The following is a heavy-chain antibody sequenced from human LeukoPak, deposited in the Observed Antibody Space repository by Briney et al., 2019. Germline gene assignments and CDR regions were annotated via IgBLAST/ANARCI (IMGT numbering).Heavy chain of an antibody. CDR1: GGSISSGGYY. CDR3: ARIAAARIPPADY. CDR2: IYHSGST. V-gene: IGHV4-30-2*01. J-gene: IGHJ4*02. Sequence: SETLSLTCTVSGGSISSGGYYWSWVRQPPGKGLEWIGYIYHSGSTYYNPSLKSRVTISVDTSKNQFSLKLSSVTAADTAVYYCARIAAARIPPADYWGQGTLVTVSS. D-gene: IGHD6-13*01.